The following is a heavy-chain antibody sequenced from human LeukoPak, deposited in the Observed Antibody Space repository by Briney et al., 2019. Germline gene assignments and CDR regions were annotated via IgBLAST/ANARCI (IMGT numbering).Heavy chain of an antibody. CDR3: AKVTVRVSSLPGDY. CDR2: IWYDGSNK. J-gene: IGHJ4*02. CDR1: GFTFSSYG. Sequence: GGSLRLSCAASGFTFSSYGMHWVRQAPGKGLEWVAVIWYDGSNKYYADSVKGRFTISRDNSKNTLYLQMNSLRAEDTAVYYCAKVTVRVSSLPGDYWGQGTLVTVSS. V-gene: IGHV3-33*06. D-gene: IGHD6-6*01.